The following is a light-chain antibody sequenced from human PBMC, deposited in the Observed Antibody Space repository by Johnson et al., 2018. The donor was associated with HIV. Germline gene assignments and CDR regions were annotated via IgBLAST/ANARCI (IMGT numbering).Light chain of an antibody. CDR2: DNN. Sequence: HSVLTQPPSVSAAPGQKVTISCSGSSSNIGRNYVSWYQQLPGTAPKLLIYDNNKRPSGIPDRFSGSKSGTSATLGITGLQTGDEADYYCGTWDSSLSAVFGTCTKVTVL. CDR1: SSNIGRNY. V-gene: IGLV1-51*01. CDR3: GTWDSSLSAV. J-gene: IGLJ1*01.